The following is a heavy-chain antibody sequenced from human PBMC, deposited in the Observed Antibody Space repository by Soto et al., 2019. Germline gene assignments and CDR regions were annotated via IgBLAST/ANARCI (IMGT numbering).Heavy chain of an antibody. D-gene: IGHD2-15*01. CDR3: ARVSRFCGGGSCYFFPVFVY. CDR1: GGTFSSYA. Sequence: SVKVSCKASGGTFSSYAISWVRQAPGQGLEWMGGIIPIFGTANYAQKFQGRVTITADESTSTAYMELSSLRSEDTAVYYCARVSRFCGGGSCYFFPVFVYWGRETRVPVSS. V-gene: IGHV1-69*13. CDR2: IIPIFGTA. J-gene: IGHJ4*02.